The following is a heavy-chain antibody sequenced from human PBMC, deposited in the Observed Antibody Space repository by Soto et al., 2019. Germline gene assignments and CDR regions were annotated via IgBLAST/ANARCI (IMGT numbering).Heavy chain of an antibody. V-gene: IGHV1-18*01. CDR1: GYTFTSYG. D-gene: IGHD6-25*01. Sequence: GASVKVSCKASGYTFTSYGISWVRQAPGQGLEWMGWISAYNGNTNYAQKLQGRVTMTTDTSTSTAYMELRSLRSDDTAVYYCAIRSGYGGRYYSYYRDVWAKGPRPPPP. J-gene: IGHJ6*03. CDR3: AIRSGYGGRYYSYYRDV. CDR2: ISAYNGNT.